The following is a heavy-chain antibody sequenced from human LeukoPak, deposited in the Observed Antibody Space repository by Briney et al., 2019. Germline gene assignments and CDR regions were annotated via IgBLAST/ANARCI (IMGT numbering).Heavy chain of an antibody. CDR2: ISGSGGST. CDR1: GFTFSNYA. Sequence: GGCLRLSCAASGFTFSNYALSWVRQAPGKVLEWVSAISGSGGSTYYTDSVKGRFTISRDNSKNTLYLQMNSLRAEDTAVYYCARPPLVLSPGPNDAFDIWGQGTMVTVSS. D-gene: IGHD3-10*02. CDR3: ARPPLVLSPGPNDAFDI. V-gene: IGHV3-23*01. J-gene: IGHJ3*02.